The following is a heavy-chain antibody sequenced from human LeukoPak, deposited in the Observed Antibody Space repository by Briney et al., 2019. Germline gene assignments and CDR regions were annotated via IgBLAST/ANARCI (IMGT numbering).Heavy chain of an antibody. Sequence: SETLSLTCTVSGGSISSTNYYWAWIRQPPGKGLEWIGTIYYSGNTYYNPSLKSRVTISVDTSKNQFALKLDSVTAADTAVYYCASNLSGYNGFDYWGQGTLVTVSS. J-gene: IGHJ4*02. CDR3: ASNLSGYNGFDY. CDR1: GGSISSTNYY. D-gene: IGHD5-12*01. CDR2: IYYSGNT. V-gene: IGHV4-39*01.